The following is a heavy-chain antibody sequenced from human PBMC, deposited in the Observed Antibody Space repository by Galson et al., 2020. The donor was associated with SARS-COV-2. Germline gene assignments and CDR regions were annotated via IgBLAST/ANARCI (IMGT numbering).Heavy chain of an antibody. CDR1: GFTFNSYA. CDR2: ISYDGSNK. D-gene: IGHD1-26*01. Sequence: QAGGSLRLSCAASGFTFNSYAMHWVRQAPGKGLEWVAVISYDGSNKYYADSVKGRFTISRDNSRNTLYLQMNSLRAEDTAVYYCARSHSGSYYTYFDYWGQGTLVTVSS. CDR3: ARSHSGSYYTYFDY. V-gene: IGHV3-30-3*01. J-gene: IGHJ4*02.